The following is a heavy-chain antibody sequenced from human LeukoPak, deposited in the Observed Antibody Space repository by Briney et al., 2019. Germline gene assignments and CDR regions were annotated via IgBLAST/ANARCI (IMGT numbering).Heavy chain of an antibody. J-gene: IGHJ5*02. Sequence: GGSLRLSCAASGFTVSSNYMSWVRQAPGKGLEWVSVIYSGGSTSYADSMKGRFTISRDSSKNTLYLQMNSLRAEDTAVYYCARGFWSGYYYNWFDPWDQGTLVTVSS. CDR3: ARGFWSGYYYNWFDP. V-gene: IGHV3-66*02. D-gene: IGHD3-3*01. CDR1: GFTVSSNY. CDR2: IYSGGST.